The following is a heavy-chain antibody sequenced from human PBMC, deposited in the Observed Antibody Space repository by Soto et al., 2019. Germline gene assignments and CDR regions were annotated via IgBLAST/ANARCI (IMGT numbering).Heavy chain of an antibody. V-gene: IGHV4-39*01. CDR3: ARRLIVVSTKNAFDP. CDR2: IYYSGST. CDR1: GGSISSSSYY. Sequence: PSETLSLTCTVSGGSISSSSYYWGWIRQPPGKGLEWIGSIYYSGSTYYNPSLKSRVTISVDTSKNQFSLKLSSVTAADTAVYYCARRLIVVSTKNAFDPWGQGTLVTVSS. J-gene: IGHJ5*02. D-gene: IGHD3-22*01.